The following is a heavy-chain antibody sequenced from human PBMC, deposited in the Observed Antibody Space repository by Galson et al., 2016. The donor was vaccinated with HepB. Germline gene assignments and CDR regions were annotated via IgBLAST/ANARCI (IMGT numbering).Heavy chain of an antibody. Sequence: SLRLSCAASGFTFDDSTMHWVRRGPGKGLEWVSVISWDGASTHYADAVKGRFTVSRDNSRSSLYLQMNSLRIEDTALYYCAKDIVTGTYFGVVVYPYFYGMDVWGQGTTVTVSS. CDR1: GFTFDDST. D-gene: IGHD2-2*01. V-gene: IGHV3-43*01. CDR2: ISWDGAST. CDR3: AKDIVTGTYFGVVVYPYFYGMDV. J-gene: IGHJ6*02.